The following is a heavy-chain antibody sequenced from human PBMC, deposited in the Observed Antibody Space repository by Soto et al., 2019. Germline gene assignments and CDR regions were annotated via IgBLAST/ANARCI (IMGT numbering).Heavy chain of an antibody. J-gene: IGHJ6*02. CDR2: INHSGST. CDR3: ASIGWLRSRGYYYYGMDV. CDR1: GGSFGGYY. V-gene: IGHV4-34*01. Sequence: SETLSVTCAVYGGSFGGYYWSWIRQPPGKGLEWIGEINHSGSTNYNPSLKSRVTISVDTSKNQFSLKLSSVTAADTAVYYCASIGWLRSRGYYYYGMDVWRQGTTVTVSS. D-gene: IGHD5-12*01.